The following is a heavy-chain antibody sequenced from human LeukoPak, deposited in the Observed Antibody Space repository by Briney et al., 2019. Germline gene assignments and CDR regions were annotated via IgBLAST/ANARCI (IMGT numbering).Heavy chain of an antibody. CDR3: ARSPPGELLFDY. Sequence: SSETLSLTCTVSGGTISSYYWSWIREPPGKGLEWIGYIYYSGSTNYNPSLKSRVTISLDTSKNQVSLNLSSVTAADTAVYYCARSPPGELLFDYWGQGTLVTVST. V-gene: IGHV4-59*01. CDR2: IYYSGST. J-gene: IGHJ4*02. D-gene: IGHD3-10*01. CDR1: GGTISSYY.